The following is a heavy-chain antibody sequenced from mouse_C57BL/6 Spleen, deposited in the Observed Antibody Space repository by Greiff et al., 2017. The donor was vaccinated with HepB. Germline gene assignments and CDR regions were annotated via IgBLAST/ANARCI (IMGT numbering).Heavy chain of an antibody. Sequence: QVQLKESGPELVKPGASVKISCKASGYAFSSSWMNWVKQRPGKGLEWIGRIYPGDGDTNYNGKFKGKATLTADKSSSTAYMQLSSLTSEDSAVYFCARRDYLDYWGQGTTLTVSS. J-gene: IGHJ2*01. CDR2: IYPGDGDT. CDR1: GYAFSSSW. CDR3: ARRDYLDY. D-gene: IGHD1-1*02. V-gene: IGHV1-82*01.